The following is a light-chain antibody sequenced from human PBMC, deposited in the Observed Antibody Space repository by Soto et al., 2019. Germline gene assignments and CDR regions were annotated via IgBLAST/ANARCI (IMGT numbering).Light chain of an antibody. CDR2: GAS. J-gene: IGKJ5*01. V-gene: IGKV3-20*01. CDR3: QQYGSSST. CDR1: QSVSID. Sequence: EIVMTQSPATLSVSPGERATLSCRASQSVSIDLAWYQQTPGQAPRLLIYGASTRPTGIPDRFSGSGSGTDFTLTISRLEPEDFAVYYCQQYGSSSTFGQGTRLEI.